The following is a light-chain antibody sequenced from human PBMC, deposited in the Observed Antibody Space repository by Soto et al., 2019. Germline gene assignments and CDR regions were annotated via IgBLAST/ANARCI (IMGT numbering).Light chain of an antibody. J-gene: IGLJ2*01. V-gene: IGLV1-44*01. CDR1: SSNIGSNA. CDR2: SNN. CDR3: ATWDDSLTTVL. Sequence: QSVLTQPPSASGTPGQRVTISCSGSSSNIGSNAVNWYQQLPGAVPKLLLYSNNPRPAGVPDRVSGSKSGTSASLAISGLQSEDEADYYCATWDDSLTTVLFGGGTKLTVL.